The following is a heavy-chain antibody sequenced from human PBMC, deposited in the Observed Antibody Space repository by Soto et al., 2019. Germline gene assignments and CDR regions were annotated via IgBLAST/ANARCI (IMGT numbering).Heavy chain of an antibody. V-gene: IGHV1-18*04. D-gene: IGHD1-26*01. Sequence: ASVKVSCKAFGYIFTSYVIAWVRQAPGQGLEWMGWISTYKDDTNYAQTLQGRVTMTTDTSTSTASMELRSLTSDDTAVYYCVRGYSGSYNFDYWGQGTLVTVSS. CDR2: ISTYKDDT. CDR1: GYIFTSYV. J-gene: IGHJ4*02. CDR3: VRGYSGSYNFDY.